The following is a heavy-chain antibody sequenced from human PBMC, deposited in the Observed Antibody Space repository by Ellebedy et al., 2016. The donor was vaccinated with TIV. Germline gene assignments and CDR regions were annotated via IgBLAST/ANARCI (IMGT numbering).Heavy chain of an antibody. CDR1: GYTFTDYY. CDR3: ARDLSVGTRNYYFGMDV. CDR2: INPSGGST. D-gene: IGHD2-2*01. V-gene: IGHV1-46*01. Sequence: AASVKVSCKASGYTFTDYYVHWVRQAPGQGLEWMGIINPSGGSTSSAQKFQGRVTMTRDTSTTTVYMELRSLRSEDTAVYYCARDLSVGTRNYYFGMDVWGQGTTVTVSS. J-gene: IGHJ6*02.